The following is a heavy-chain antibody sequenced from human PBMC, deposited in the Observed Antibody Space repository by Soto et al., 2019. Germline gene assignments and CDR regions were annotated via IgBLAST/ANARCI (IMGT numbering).Heavy chain of an antibody. Sequence: GGSLRLSCAASGFTFTDSYMSWVRQAPGKGLECLSYISPNGRDIAYADSVRGRFTISRDNARNSLYLQMNSLRGDDTAVYYCARSARLSVYCCQGPLVTVSS. D-gene: IGHD6-6*01. CDR3: ARSARLSVY. J-gene: IGHJ4*02. CDR2: ISPNGRDI. V-gene: IGHV3-11*01. CDR1: GFTFTDSY.